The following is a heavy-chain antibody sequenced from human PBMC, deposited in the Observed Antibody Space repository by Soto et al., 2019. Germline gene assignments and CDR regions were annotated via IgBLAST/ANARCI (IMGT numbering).Heavy chain of an antibody. CDR1: GFTFSSYS. J-gene: IGHJ6*02. D-gene: IGHD3-3*01. CDR2: ISSSSSYI. V-gene: IGHV3-21*01. Sequence: VGSLRLSCAASGFTFSSYSMNWVRQAPGKGLEWVSSISSSSSYIYYADSVKGRFTISRDNAKNSLYLQMNSLRAEDTAVYYCARDQTIFGVVIIPSYGMDVWGQGTTVTVSS. CDR3: ARDQTIFGVVIIPSYGMDV.